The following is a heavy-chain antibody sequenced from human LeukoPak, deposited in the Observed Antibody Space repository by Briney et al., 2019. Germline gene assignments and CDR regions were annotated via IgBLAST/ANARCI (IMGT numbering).Heavy chain of an antibody. V-gene: IGHV4-59*08. Sequence: PSETLSLTCTVSGASISSYYWSWIRQPPGKGLEWIGNLYDSGRTNCNPSLKSRVTISVDTSKNQFSLKLTSVTAADTAVYYCARWNAFNIWGQGTMVTVSS. CDR2: LYDSGRT. J-gene: IGHJ3*02. CDR3: ARWNAFNI. CDR1: GASISSYY.